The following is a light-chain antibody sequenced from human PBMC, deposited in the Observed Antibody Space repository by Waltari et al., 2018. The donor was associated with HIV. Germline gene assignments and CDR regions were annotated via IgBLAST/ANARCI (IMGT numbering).Light chain of an antibody. CDR1: NIERKS. V-gene: IGLV3-21*04. CDR2: YDS. Sequence: SSVLTQPPSVSVAPGQTATITCGGKNIERKSVNWYQQKPGQAPVLVICYDSDRPSGIPERFSGSNSGNTATLTISRVGVGDEADYYCQVWDSTIDHVLFGGGTKLTVL. CDR3: QVWDSTIDHVL. J-gene: IGLJ2*01.